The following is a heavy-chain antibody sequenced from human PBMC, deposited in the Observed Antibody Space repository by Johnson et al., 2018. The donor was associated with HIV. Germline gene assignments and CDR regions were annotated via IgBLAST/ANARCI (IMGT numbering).Heavy chain of an antibody. CDR2: IRYDGSNK. Sequence: QVQLVESGGGVVQPGRSLRLSCAASGFTFSSYGMHWVRQAPGKGLEWVAFIRYDGSNKYYADSVKGRFTISRDNSKNTLYLQMNSLRAEDTAVYYCAKDSRAAGNAFDIWGQGTMVTVSS. CDR3: AKDSRAAGNAFDI. V-gene: IGHV3-30*02. J-gene: IGHJ3*02. D-gene: IGHD6-13*01. CDR1: GFTFSSYG.